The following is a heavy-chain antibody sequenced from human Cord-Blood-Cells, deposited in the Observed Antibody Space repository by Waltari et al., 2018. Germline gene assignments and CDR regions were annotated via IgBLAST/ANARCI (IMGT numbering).Heavy chain of an antibody. J-gene: IGHJ6*03. V-gene: IGHV1-8*03. CDR2: MNPNSGNT. CDR3: AREGYNWNYGTFYYYYYMDV. Sequence: QVQLVQSGAEVKKPGASVKVSCKASGYPFTSYDINWVRQATGQGIEWMGWMNPNSGNTGYAQKFQGRVTITRNTSISTAYMELSSLRSEDTAVYYCAREGYNWNYGTFYYYYYMDVWGKGTTVTVSS. D-gene: IGHD1-7*01. CDR1: GYPFTSYD.